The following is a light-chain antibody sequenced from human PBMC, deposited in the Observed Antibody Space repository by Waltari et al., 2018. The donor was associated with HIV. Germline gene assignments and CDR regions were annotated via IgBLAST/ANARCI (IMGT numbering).Light chain of an antibody. CDR1: NIGRKS. Sequence: SYVVTQPPSVSVAPGQTARISCGGDNIGRKSVHWYQQRPGQAPVLVIYYDSDRPSGIPERFSSSSSGNTDTLTISRVEAGDEADYFCQVWDTATAHVIFGGGTKLTVL. J-gene: IGLJ2*01. V-gene: IGLV3-21*04. CDR2: YDS. CDR3: QVWDTATAHVI.